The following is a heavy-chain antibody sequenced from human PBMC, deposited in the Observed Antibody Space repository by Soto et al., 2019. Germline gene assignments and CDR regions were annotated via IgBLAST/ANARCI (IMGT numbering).Heavy chain of an antibody. CDR1: GYTFTSYG. V-gene: IGHV1-18*01. Sequence: QVQLVQSGAEVKKPGASVKVSCKASGYTFTSYGISWVRQAPGQGLEWMGWISAYNGNTNYAQKLQGRVTMTTDTSTRTAYMELRRLRSDDTAVYYCASAPGEATIIEYYYGMDVWGQGTTVTVSS. CDR3: ASAPGEATIIEYYYGMDV. J-gene: IGHJ6*02. D-gene: IGHD5-12*01. CDR2: ISAYNGNT.